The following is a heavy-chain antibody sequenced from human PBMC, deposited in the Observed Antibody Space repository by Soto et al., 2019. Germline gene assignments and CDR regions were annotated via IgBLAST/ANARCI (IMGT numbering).Heavy chain of an antibody. CDR3: SMDRPDIAIGWPV. J-gene: IGHJ6*02. D-gene: IGHD2-15*01. V-gene: IGHV1-58*02. Sequence: QMQLVQSGPEVKKPGTSVKVSCKASGFDFGSFGIQWLRQSHGQGFEWIGWIVVGTGNTNYAPNFQGRVTITRDMSTNTAYMDLTNLRSDDMAVYFCSMDRPDIAIGWPVWGQGTTVAVSS. CDR2: IVVGTGNT. CDR1: GFDFGSFG.